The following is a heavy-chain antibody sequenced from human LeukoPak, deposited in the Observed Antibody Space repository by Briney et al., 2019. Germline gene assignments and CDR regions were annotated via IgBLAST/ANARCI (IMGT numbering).Heavy chain of an antibody. Sequence: GGSLRLSCAASGFTFSSYGMHWVRQAPGKGLEWVALISYDGSNKYYADSVKGRFTISRDNSKNTLYLQMNSLRAEDTAVYYCARFYANEWELPHWGQGTLVTVSS. CDR2: ISYDGSNK. CDR3: ARFYANEWELPH. V-gene: IGHV3-30*19. J-gene: IGHJ4*02. D-gene: IGHD1-26*01. CDR1: GFTFSSYG.